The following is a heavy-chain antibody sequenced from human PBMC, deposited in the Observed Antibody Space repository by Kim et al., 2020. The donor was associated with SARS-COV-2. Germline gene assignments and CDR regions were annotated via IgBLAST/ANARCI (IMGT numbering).Heavy chain of an antibody. CDR3: ARHDSSGYYSY. V-gene: IGHV4-39*01. Sequence: TYYNPSLKSRVTISVDTSKNQFSLKLSSVTAADTAVYYCARHDSSGYYSYWGQGTLVTVSS. D-gene: IGHD3-22*01. J-gene: IGHJ4*02. CDR2: T.